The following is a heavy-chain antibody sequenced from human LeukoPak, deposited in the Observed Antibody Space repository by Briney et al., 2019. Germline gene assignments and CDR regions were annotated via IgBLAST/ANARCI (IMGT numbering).Heavy chain of an antibody. D-gene: IGHD5-18*01. CDR2: IYYSGST. J-gene: IGHJ4*02. V-gene: IGHV4-39*01. Sequence: PSETLSLTCTVSGGSISSFDYYWGWIRQPPGKGLEWIGNIYYSGSTYYSPSLKSRLTISVDTSKNQFSLKLNSVTAADTAVYFCSRQRGLSSYGSIDYWGQGTLVTVSS. CDR3: SRQRGLSSYGSIDY. CDR1: GGSISSFDYY.